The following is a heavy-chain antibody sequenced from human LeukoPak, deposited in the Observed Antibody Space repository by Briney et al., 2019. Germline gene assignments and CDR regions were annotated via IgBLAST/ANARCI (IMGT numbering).Heavy chain of an antibody. CDR2: IYYSGST. V-gene: IGHV4-59*01. J-gene: IGHJ4*02. D-gene: IGHD6-13*01. CDR1: GGSISSYY. CDR3: ARDKGSWYYFDY. Sequence: SETLSLTCTVSGGSISSYYWSWIGQPPGKGLEWIGYIYYSGSTNYNPSLKSRVTISVDTSKNQFSLNLSSVTAADTAVYYCARDKGSWYYFDYWGQGTLVTVSS.